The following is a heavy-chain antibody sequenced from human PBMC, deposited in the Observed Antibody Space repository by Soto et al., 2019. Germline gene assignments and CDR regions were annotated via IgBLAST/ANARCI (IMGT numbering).Heavy chain of an antibody. D-gene: IGHD5-18*01. CDR2: IIPIFGTA. CDR3: ARASLGYSYGSAHLRKVPRFPYFQH. J-gene: IGHJ1*01. V-gene: IGHV1-69*12. Sequence: QVQLVQSGAEVKKPGSSVKVSCKASGGTFSSYAISWVRQAPGQGLEWMGGIIPIFGTANYAQKFQGRVTITADESTSTAYMELSSLRSEDTAVYYCARASLGYSYGSAHLRKVPRFPYFQHWGQGTLVTVSS. CDR1: GGTFSSYA.